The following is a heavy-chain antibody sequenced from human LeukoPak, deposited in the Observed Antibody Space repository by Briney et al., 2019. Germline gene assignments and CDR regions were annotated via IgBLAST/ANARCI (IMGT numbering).Heavy chain of an antibody. CDR1: GGTFSSYA. CDR2: IIPIFGTA. J-gene: IGHJ4*02. Sequence: VKVSCMASGGTFSSYAISWVRQPPGQGLEWMGGIIPIFGTANYAQKFQGRVTITADESTSTAYMELSSLRSEDTAVYYCARAYYYGSGSYYGYWGQGPLVPVTS. CDR3: ARAYYYGSGSYYGY. V-gene: IGHV1-69*01. D-gene: IGHD3-10*01.